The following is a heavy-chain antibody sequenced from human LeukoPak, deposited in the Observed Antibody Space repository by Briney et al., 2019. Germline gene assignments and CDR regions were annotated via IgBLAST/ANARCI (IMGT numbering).Heavy chain of an antibody. V-gene: IGHV4-30-4*01. CDR3: ARYYCSAANCPGIDY. CDR2: IYYSGST. J-gene: IGHJ4*02. CDR1: GGSISSGDYY. D-gene: IGHD2-15*01. Sequence: PSETLSLTFTVSGGSISSGDYYWTWIRQPPGKGLEWIGYIYYSGSTYYNPSLKSRLTISLDTSKNQFSLRLSSVTAADTAVYYCARYYCSAANCPGIDYWGQGTLVTVSS.